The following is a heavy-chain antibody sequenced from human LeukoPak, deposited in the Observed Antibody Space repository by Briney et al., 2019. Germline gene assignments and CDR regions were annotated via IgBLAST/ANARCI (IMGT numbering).Heavy chain of an antibody. CDR1: GFTFSSYG. D-gene: IGHD5-24*01. CDR3: AKLPSIEMATIRQPFLDY. CDR2: ISGSGGST. Sequence: GGSLRLSCAASGFTFSSYGMSWVRQAPGKGLEWVSAISGSGGSTYYADSVKGRFTISRDNSKNTLYLQMNSLRAEDTAVYYCAKLPSIEMATIRQPFLDYWGQGTLVTVSS. V-gene: IGHV3-23*01. J-gene: IGHJ4*02.